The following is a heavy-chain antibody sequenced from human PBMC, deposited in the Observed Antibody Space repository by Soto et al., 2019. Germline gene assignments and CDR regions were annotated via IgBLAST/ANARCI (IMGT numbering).Heavy chain of an antibody. CDR3: AEGGAVYGLLTHDS. D-gene: IGHD3-9*01. J-gene: IGHJ4*02. CDR1: GFIFRSFC. Sequence: GAVTRSCAPSGFIFRSFCMSSGRQAQGKGLEWVSNISGSDGSTYYTDSVKGRFAISRDNSRNILFLQMNSLTPEEPAVYYRAEGGAVYGLLTHDSWGKGTLVTVSS. V-gene: IGHV3-23*01. CDR2: ISGSDGST.